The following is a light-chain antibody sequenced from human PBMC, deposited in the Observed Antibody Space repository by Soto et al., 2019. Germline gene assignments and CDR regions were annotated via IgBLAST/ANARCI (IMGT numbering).Light chain of an antibody. CDR3: SSYAGRDIWV. CDR2: EVT. Sequence: QSALTQPPSASGSRGQSVTISCTGTSVDINYVSWFQQHPGKAPKLIICEVTKRPSGVPDRFSGSKSGNTASLTVSGLQDDDEADYYGSSYAGRDIWVFGGGTKLTVL. V-gene: IGLV2-8*01. J-gene: IGLJ3*02. CDR1: SVDINY.